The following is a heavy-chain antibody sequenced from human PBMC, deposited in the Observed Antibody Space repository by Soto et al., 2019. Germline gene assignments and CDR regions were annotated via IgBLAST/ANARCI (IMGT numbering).Heavy chain of an antibody. CDR3: ASPTREWLPPARDYYYGMDV. V-gene: IGHV1-69*06. J-gene: IGHJ6*04. CDR2: IIPIFGTA. D-gene: IGHD3-3*01. CDR1: GGTFSSYA. Sequence: QVQLVQSGAEVKKPGSSVKVSCKASGGTFSSYAISWVRQAPGQGLEWMGGIIPIFGTANYAQKFQGRVTITADKSTGTAYMELSSLRSEDTAVYYCASPTREWLPPARDYYYGMDVWGKGTTVTVSS.